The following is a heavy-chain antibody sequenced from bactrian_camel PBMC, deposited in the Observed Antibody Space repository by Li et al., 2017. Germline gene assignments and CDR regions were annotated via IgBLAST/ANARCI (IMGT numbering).Heavy chain of an antibody. Sequence: QLVESGGGSVQAGGSLRLSCAASGVTVSTGYMAWFRQAPGKEREGVAAIDTAGAPTYTYFVQGRFTISKDNAKKTLYLQMNSLKAEDTATYYCAADQVRLPSGGSWLTHLASFGFWGQGTQVTVS. CDR3: AADQVRLPSGGSWLTHLASFGF. V-gene: IGHV3S28*01. J-gene: IGHJ6*01. D-gene: IGHD2*01. CDR1: GVTVSTGY. CDR2: IDTAGAP.